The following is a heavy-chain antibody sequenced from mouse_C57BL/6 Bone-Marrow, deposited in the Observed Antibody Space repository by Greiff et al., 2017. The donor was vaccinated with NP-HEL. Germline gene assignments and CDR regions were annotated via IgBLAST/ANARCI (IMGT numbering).Heavy chain of an antibody. CDR2: ISDGGSYT. V-gene: IGHV5-4*01. CDR3: ARDGRRGFDY. Sequence: EVKLEESGGGLVKPGGSLKLSCAASGFTFSSYAMSWVRQTPEKRLEWVATISDGGSYTYYPDNVKGRFTISRDNAKNNLYLQMSHLKSEDTAMYYCARDGRRGFDYWGQGTTLTVSS. J-gene: IGHJ2*01. CDR1: GFTFSSYA.